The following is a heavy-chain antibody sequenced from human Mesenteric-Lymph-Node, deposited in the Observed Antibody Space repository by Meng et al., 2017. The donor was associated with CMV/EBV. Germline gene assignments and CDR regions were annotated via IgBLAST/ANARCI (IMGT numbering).Heavy chain of an antibody. J-gene: IGHJ4*02. CDR2: INPNSGGT. CDR3: ASPYDSSGYFGY. D-gene: IGHD3-22*01. Sequence: ASVKVSCQASGYTFTGYYMHWVRQAPGQGLEWMGWINPNSGGTNYAQKFQGRVTMTRDTSISTAYMELSRLRSDDTAVYYCASPYDSSGYFGYWGQGTLVTVSS. CDR1: GYTFTGYY. V-gene: IGHV1-2*02.